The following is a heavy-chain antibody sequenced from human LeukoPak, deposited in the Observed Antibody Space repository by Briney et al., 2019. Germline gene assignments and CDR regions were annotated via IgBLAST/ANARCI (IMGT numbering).Heavy chain of an antibody. V-gene: IGHV4-59*12. CDR1: GGSIRTYY. Sequence: SETLSLTCTVSGGSIRTYYWSWVRQPPGKGLEWIGYVSDSGSTNYNPSLKSRVTMSVDTSKNQFSLKLSSVTAADTAVYYCARDTDYGADYWGQGTLVTVSS. CDR3: ARDTDYGADY. J-gene: IGHJ4*02. CDR2: VSDSGST. D-gene: IGHD4-17*01.